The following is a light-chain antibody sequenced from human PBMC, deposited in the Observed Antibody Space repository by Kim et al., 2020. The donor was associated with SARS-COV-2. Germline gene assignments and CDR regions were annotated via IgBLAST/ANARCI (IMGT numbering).Light chain of an antibody. CDR1: TLGDKY. J-gene: IGLJ2*01. CDR3: QAWDSSVV. CDR2: QDS. V-gene: IGLV3-1*01. Sequence: VSRTPGQTASITCSGDTLGDKYVCWYQQKPGQSPVLGINQDSKRPSGIPERFSGSNSGNTATLTISGTQAMDEADYYCQAWDSSVVFGGGTQLTVL.